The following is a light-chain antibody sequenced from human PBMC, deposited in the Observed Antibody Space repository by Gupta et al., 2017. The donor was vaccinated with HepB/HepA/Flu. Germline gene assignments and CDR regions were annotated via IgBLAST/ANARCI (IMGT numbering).Light chain of an antibody. V-gene: IGLV3-21*02. CDR3: HVWDTTTGHYV. CDR1: NIGNSG. Sequence: YVLPKPPSVSLAPRQTPKVTGAGSNIGNSGVHWYQQKPEQAPVLVACEDCARPSGVPERFSGSTSGSTATLTINTVGAEDEADYYCHVWDTTTGHYVFGTGTKVTVL. CDR2: EDC. J-gene: IGLJ1*01.